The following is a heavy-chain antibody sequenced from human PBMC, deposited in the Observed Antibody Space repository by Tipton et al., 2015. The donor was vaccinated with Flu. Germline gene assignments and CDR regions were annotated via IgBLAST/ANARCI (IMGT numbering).Heavy chain of an antibody. V-gene: IGHV4-59*12. J-gene: IGHJ5*02. CDR3: ARERGRSYLRWFDP. CDR2: IYYSGST. Sequence: TLSLTCTVSGGSISSYYWSWIRQPPGKGLEWIGYIYYSGSTSYNPSLKSRVTISVDTSKNQFSLKLSSVTAADTAVYYCARERGRSYLRWFDPWGQGTLVTVSS. CDR1: GGSISSYY. D-gene: IGHD1-26*01.